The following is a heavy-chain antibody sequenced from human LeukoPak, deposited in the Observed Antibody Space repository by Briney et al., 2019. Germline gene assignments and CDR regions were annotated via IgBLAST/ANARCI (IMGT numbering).Heavy chain of an antibody. CDR2: ISYDGSNK. J-gene: IGHJ4*02. V-gene: IGHV3-30*04. CDR1: GFTFSSYA. D-gene: IGHD5-12*01. Sequence: GGSLRLSCAASGFTFSSYAMHWVRQAPGKGLEWVAVISYDGSNKYYADPVKGRFTISRDNSKNTLYLQMNSLRAEDTAVYYCASPSGLSGRPTTDYWGQGTLVTVSS. CDR3: ASPSGLSGRPTTDY.